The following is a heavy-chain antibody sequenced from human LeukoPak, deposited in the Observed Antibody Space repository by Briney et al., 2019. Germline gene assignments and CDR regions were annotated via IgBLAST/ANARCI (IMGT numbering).Heavy chain of an antibody. D-gene: IGHD3-10*01. CDR2: IKEDGREK. Sequence: GGSLRLSCAASGFTFDNYAMTWVRQAPGKGLECVANIKEDGREKYYVDSVKGRFTISRDNAKNSLYLQMSSLRAKDTAVYYCARGGRPDYWGQGTLVTVSS. V-gene: IGHV3-7*01. CDR3: ARGGRPDY. CDR1: GFTFDNYA. J-gene: IGHJ4*02.